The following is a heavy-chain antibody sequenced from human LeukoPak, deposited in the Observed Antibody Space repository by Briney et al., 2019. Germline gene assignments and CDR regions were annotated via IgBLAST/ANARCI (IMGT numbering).Heavy chain of an antibody. CDR2: ISSSSYI. CDR3: ARDSIKAPLDY. Sequence: PGGSLSLSCAASGFTFSSYSMNWVRQAPGKGLEWVSSISSSSYIYYADSVKGRFTISRDNAKNSLYLQMNSLRAEDTAVYYCARDSIKAPLDYWGQGTLVTVSS. CDR1: GFTFSSYS. D-gene: IGHD3-10*01. V-gene: IGHV3-21*01. J-gene: IGHJ4*02.